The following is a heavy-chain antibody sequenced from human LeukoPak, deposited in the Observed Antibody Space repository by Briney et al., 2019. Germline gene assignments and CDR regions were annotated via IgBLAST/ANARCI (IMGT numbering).Heavy chain of an antibody. CDR3: ARGGYYDSSGYYYLDY. J-gene: IGHJ4*02. CDR2: IYTSGST. CDR1: GGSISSYY. V-gene: IGHV4-4*07. D-gene: IGHD3-22*01. Sequence: PSETLSLTCTVSGGSISSYYWSWIRQPAGKGLEWIGRIYTSGSTNYNPSLKSRVTISVDTSKNQFSLKLSSVTAADTAVYYCARGGYYDSSGYYYLDYWGQGTLVTVSS.